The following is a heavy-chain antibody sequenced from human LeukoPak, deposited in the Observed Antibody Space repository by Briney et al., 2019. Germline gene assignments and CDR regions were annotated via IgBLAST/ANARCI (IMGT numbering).Heavy chain of an antibody. CDR2: VKGDGRTT. Sequence: GGSLRLSCAASEFTFSGYWMNWVRQPPGKGLVWVALVKGDGRTTIYADSVKGRFTNSRDNAKNTLYLQMNSLRADDSGVYYCATGHSYGYDYWGQGVLVTVS. CDR1: EFTFSGYW. CDR3: ATGHSYGYDY. V-gene: IGHV3-74*01. D-gene: IGHD5-18*01. J-gene: IGHJ4*02.